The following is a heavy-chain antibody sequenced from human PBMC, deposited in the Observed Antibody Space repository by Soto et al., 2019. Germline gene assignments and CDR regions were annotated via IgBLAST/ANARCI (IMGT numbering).Heavy chain of an antibody. CDR1: GFTFTSSS. CDR3: AKRSPSGTYYFDY. V-gene: IGHV3-23*01. J-gene: IGHJ4*02. Sequence: GGSVRLSCPASGFTFTSSSMTWFRQGPGKGMEWVSSIGTRTGDLLYADSVKGRFTISRDNSRNTLYLQMNSLRTEDTAIYYCAKRSPSGTYYFDYWGQGTLVTVSS. CDR2: IGTRTGDL. D-gene: IGHD1-26*01.